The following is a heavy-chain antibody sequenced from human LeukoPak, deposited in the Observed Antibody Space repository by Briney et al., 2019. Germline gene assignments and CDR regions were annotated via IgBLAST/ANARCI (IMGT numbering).Heavy chain of an antibody. CDR3: ARNYYTPGSYYYFDY. Sequence: SQTLSLTCTVSGGSISSGSYYWSWIRQHPGKGLEWIGYIYYSGSTYYNPSLKRRVTISVDTSKNQFSLNLSSVTAADTAVYYCARNYYTPGSYYYFDYWGQGTLVTVSS. CDR2: IYYSGST. D-gene: IGHD3-10*01. CDR1: GGSISSGSYY. V-gene: IGHV4-31*03. J-gene: IGHJ4*02.